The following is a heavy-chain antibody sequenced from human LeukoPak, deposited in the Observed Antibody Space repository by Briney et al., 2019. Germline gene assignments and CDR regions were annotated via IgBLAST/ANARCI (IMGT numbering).Heavy chain of an antibody. Sequence: PGGSLRLSCAASVFTFSSYSMNWVRQAPGKGLEWVSSISSSSSYIYYADSVKGRFTISRDNAKNSLYLQMNSLTAEDTAVYYCARDCSGASCYEEMDYWGQGTLVTVSS. CDR1: VFTFSSYS. CDR3: ARDCSGASCYEEMDY. D-gene: IGHD2-15*01. J-gene: IGHJ4*02. V-gene: IGHV3-21*01. CDR2: ISSSSSYI.